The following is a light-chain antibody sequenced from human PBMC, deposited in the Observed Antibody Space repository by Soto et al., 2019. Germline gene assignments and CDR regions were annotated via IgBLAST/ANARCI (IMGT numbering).Light chain of an antibody. CDR3: QQYSDYSLT. V-gene: IGKV1-5*01. CDR1: QSISTW. Sequence: DIQMTQSTSTLSASVGDRVTITCRASQSISTWFAWYQQKPGKAPKLLIFDVSSLESGVPSRFSGSGSGTEFTLTISSLQPDDFATYYCQQYSDYSLTFGQGTKLEIK. J-gene: IGKJ2*01. CDR2: DVS.